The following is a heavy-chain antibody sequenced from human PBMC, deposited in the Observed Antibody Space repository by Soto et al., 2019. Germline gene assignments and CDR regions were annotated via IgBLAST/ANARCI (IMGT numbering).Heavy chain of an antibody. V-gene: IGHV3-30*18. CDR3: AKVRWDLDYYYGMDV. D-gene: IGHD1-26*01. CDR2: ISYDGSNK. J-gene: IGHJ6*02. Sequence: GGSLRLSCAASGFTFSSYGMHWVRQAPGKGLEWVAVISYDGSNKYYADSVKGRFTISRDNSKNTLYLQMNSLRAEDTAVYYCAKVRWDLDYYYGMDVWGQGTTVTVSS. CDR1: GFTFSSYG.